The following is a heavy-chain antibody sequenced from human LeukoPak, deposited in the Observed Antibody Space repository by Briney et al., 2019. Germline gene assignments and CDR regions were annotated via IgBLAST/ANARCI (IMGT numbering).Heavy chain of an antibody. CDR3: ARTAARRFDY. CDR2: INPTGGST. V-gene: IGHV1-46*01. J-gene: IGHJ4*02. CDR1: GYTFPSFF. Sequence: ASVKVSCKASGYTFPSFFMHWVRQAPGQGLEWMGIINPTGGSTTYAQKFQGRVTMTRDTSTSTVYMELSSLRSDDTAVYYCARTAARRFDYWGQGTLVTVSS. D-gene: IGHD6-6*01.